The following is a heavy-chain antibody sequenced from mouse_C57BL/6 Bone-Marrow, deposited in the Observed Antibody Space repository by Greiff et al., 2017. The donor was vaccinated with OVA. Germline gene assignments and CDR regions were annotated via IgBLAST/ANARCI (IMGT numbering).Heavy chain of an antibody. CDR3: ARSKYSKFYAIDY. Sequence: QVQLKQSGPELVKPGASVKISCKASGYAFSSSWMNWVKQRPGQGLEWIGRIYPGDGDTNYNGKFKGKATLTADKSSSTAYMQLSSLTSDDSAVYFCARSKYSKFYAIDYWGQGTSVTVSS. J-gene: IGHJ4*01. V-gene: IGHV1-82*01. CDR1: GYAFSSSW. CDR2: IYPGDGDT. D-gene: IGHD2-5*01.